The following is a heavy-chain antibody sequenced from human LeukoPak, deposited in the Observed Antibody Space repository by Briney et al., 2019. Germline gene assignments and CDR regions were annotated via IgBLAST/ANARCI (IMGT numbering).Heavy chain of an antibody. CDR2: ISGSGGST. V-gene: IGHV3-23*01. J-gene: IGHJ3*02. D-gene: IGHD6-13*01. CDR1: GFTFSSYA. Sequence: HPGGSLRLSCAASGFTFSSYAMSWVRQAPGKGLEWVSAISGSGGSTYYADSVKGRFTISRDNSKNTLYLQMNSLRAEDTAVYYCAKDPGSSSWPNDAFDIWSQGTMVTVSS. CDR3: AKDPGSSSWPNDAFDI.